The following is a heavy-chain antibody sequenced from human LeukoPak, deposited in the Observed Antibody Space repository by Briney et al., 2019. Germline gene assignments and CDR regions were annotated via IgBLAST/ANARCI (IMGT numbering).Heavy chain of an antibody. V-gene: IGHV7-4-1*02. CDR2: INTNTGSP. Sequence: ASVKVSCKASGYTFTSYAMNWVRQAPGQGLEWMGWINTNTGSPTYAQGFTGRFVFSLDTSVSTAYLQISSLKAEDTAVYYCARSDVLLWFGDAFDIWGQGTMVTVSS. D-gene: IGHD3-10*01. J-gene: IGHJ3*02. CDR3: ARSDVLLWFGDAFDI. CDR1: GYTFTSYA.